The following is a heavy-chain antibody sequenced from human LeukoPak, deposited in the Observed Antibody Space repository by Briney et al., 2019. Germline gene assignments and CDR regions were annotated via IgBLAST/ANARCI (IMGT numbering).Heavy chain of an antibody. CDR3: TTDIHVRGIITPPFDY. Sequence: ASMKVSCKVSGYTLAELSMHWVRQAPGKGLEWMGGFDPEDGETIYAHKFQGRVTMTEDTSRDTAYMELSSLRSEDTAVYYCTTDIHVRGIITPPFDYWGQGTLVIVSS. CDR1: GYTLAELS. V-gene: IGHV1-24*01. J-gene: IGHJ4*02. D-gene: IGHD3-10*01. CDR2: FDPEDGET.